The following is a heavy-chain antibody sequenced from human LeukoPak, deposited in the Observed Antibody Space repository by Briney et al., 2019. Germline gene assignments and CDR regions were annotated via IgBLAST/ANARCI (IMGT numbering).Heavy chain of an antibody. Sequence: SGGSLRLSCAASGFTFSSYAMSWVRQAPGKGLEWVSAISGSGGSTYYADSVKGRFTISRDNSKNTLYLQMNSLRAEDTAVYYCAKDRDGDYRLGIFDYWGQGTLVTVSS. CDR1: GFTFSSYA. V-gene: IGHV3-23*01. J-gene: IGHJ4*02. CDR2: ISGSGGST. CDR3: AKDRDGDYRLGIFDY. D-gene: IGHD4-17*01.